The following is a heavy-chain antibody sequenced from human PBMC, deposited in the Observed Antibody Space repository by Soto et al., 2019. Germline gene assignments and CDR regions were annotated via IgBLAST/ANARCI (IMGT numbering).Heavy chain of an antibody. V-gene: IGHV1-18*01. D-gene: IGHD5-18*01. Sequence: ASVTVSCKASGYTFTSYGISWVRQAPGQGLEWMGWISAYNGNTNYAQKLQGRVTMTTDTSTSTAYMELRSLRSDDTAVYYCARDRADLRIQLWSTIGYYYGMDVWGQGTTVTVSS. CDR3: ARDRADLRIQLWSTIGYYYGMDV. CDR2: ISAYNGNT. CDR1: GYTFTSYG. J-gene: IGHJ6*02.